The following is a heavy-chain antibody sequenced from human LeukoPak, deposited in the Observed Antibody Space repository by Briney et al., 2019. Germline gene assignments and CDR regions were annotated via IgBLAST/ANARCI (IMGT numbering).Heavy chain of an antibody. V-gene: IGHV3-30*18. CDR2: ISYDGSNK. J-gene: IGHJ6*02. D-gene: IGHD3-10*01. Sequence: SLRLSCAASGFTFSSYGMHWVRQAPGKGLEWVAVISYDGSNKYYADSVKGRFTISRDNSKNALYLQMNSLRAEDTAVYYCAKRPYGSDLYYFYGMDVWGQGTTVTVSS. CDR1: GFTFSSYG. CDR3: AKRPYGSDLYYFYGMDV.